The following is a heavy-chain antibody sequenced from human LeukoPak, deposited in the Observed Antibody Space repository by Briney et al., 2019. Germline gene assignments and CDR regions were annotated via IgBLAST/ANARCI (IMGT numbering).Heavy chain of an antibody. D-gene: IGHD2-2*01. J-gene: IGHJ6*02. V-gene: IGHV3-11*01. CDR1: GFTFSDCY. Sequence: GGSLRLSCAASGFTFSDCYMSWIRQAPGKGLEWVSYISSSGSTIYYADSVKGRFTIPRDNAKNSLYLQMNSLRAEDTAVYYCARDPDIVVVPGGMDVWGRGTTVTVSS. CDR3: ARDPDIVVVPGGMDV. CDR2: ISSSGSTI.